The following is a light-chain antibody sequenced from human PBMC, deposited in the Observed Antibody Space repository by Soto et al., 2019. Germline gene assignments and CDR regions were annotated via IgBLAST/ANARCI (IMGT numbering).Light chain of an antibody. V-gene: IGKV3-20*01. CDR1: QSVSTN. Sequence: EIVMTQSPATLSVSPVERATLSCMASQSVSTNLVWHQQKPGQAPRLLIYAASRRATGIPDRFSGCGSGTDFTLTISRLEPEDFAVYYCQQYGSSPWTFGQGTKVDIK. CDR3: QQYGSSPWT. J-gene: IGKJ1*01. CDR2: AAS.